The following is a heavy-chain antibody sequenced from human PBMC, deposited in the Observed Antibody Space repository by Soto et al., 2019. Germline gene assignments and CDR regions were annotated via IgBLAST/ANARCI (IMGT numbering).Heavy chain of an antibody. Sequence: QVQLVESGGGVVQPGRSLRLSCAASGFTFSGYAMHWVRQAPGKGLEWVAVISYDGSNKYYGDSVKGRFTISRDNSKNTLYLQINSLRAEDTAVYYCARALVTAIRDGMDVWGQGTTVTVSS. CDR2: ISYDGSNK. V-gene: IGHV3-30-3*01. CDR3: ARALVTAIRDGMDV. CDR1: GFTFSGYA. J-gene: IGHJ6*02. D-gene: IGHD2-21*02.